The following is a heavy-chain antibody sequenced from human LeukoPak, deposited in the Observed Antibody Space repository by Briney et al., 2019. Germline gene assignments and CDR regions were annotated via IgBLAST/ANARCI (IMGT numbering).Heavy chain of an antibody. V-gene: IGHV7-4-1*02. D-gene: IGHD2-15*01. Sequence: ASVKVSCKASGYTFTSHVINWVRQAPGQGLEWMGWINTNTGNPTYAQGFTGRFVFSLDTSVSTAYLQISSLKAEDTAVYYCARACPGYCSGGSCSYYYYYYMDVWGKGTTVTVSS. CDR2: INTNTGNP. CDR1: GYTFTSHV. J-gene: IGHJ6*03. CDR3: ARACPGYCSGGSCSYYYYYYMDV.